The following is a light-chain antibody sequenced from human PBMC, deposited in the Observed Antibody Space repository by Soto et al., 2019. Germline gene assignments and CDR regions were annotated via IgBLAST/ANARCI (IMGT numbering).Light chain of an antibody. CDR1: QSISSW. CDR3: QQYNSYWT. Sequence: DIQMTQSPSTLSASVGDRVTITCRASQSISSWVAWYQQKPGKAPKLLIYKASSLESGVPSRFSGSGSGTEFTRTISSLQPDDFATYYCQQYNSYWTFGQGTKVEIK. V-gene: IGKV1-5*03. CDR2: KAS. J-gene: IGKJ1*01.